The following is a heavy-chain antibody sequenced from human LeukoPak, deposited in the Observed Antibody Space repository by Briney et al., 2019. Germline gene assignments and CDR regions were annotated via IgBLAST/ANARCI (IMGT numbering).Heavy chain of an antibody. Sequence: GGSLRLSCAASGFTVSSNSMNWVRQPPGKGLEWVSYISSSSGSIYYADSVKGRFTISRDNAKNSLYLEMNSLSADDTAVYYCARDYCSGGARYQILTWGQGTLVNVSS. CDR1: GFTVSSNS. V-gene: IGHV3-48*04. CDR3: ARDYCSGGARYQILT. D-gene: IGHD2-15*01. J-gene: IGHJ5*02. CDR2: ISSSSGSI.